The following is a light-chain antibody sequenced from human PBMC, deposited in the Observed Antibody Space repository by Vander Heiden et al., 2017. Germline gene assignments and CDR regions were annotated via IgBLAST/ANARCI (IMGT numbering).Light chain of an antibody. J-gene: IGLJ3*02. Sequence: QSVLPQPPSASGTPGQRVTISCSGSSSNIGSNTVNWYQQLPGTAPKLLIYSNKQRPSGVPDRVSGSKSGTSASLASSGLQSEDEADYYCAAWDDSLNGVFGGGTKLTVL. CDR1: SSNIGSNT. CDR3: AAWDDSLNGV. CDR2: SNK. V-gene: IGLV1-44*01.